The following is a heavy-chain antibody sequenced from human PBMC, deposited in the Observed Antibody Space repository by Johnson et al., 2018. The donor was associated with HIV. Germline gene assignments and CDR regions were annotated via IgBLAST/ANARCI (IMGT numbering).Heavy chain of an antibody. CDR2: INTDGSRT. Sequence: VQLVESGGGLVQPGGSLTLSCAASGFTFSSYWMHWVRQVAGKGLVWVARINTDGSRTNYADSVKGRFTISRDSSKNTLYLQMNSLRAEDTAMYYCARSPGEADAFDIWGQGTMVTVSS. V-gene: IGHV3-74*02. J-gene: IGHJ3*02. D-gene: IGHD3-10*01. CDR3: ARSPGEADAFDI. CDR1: GFTFSSYW.